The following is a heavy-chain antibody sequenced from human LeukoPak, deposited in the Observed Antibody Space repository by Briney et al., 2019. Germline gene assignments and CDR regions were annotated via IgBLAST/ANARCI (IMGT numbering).Heavy chain of an antibody. CDR1: GGSISSGRYY. Sequence: SETLSLTCNVSGGSISSGRYYWSWIRQPAGKGLEWIGRIYTRGSTNYNPSLKSRVTMSVDTSKNQFSLKLSSVTAADTAVYYCATDGMVRGPDAWFDSWGQGTLVTVSS. D-gene: IGHD3-10*01. V-gene: IGHV4-61*02. CDR3: ATDGMVRGPDAWFDS. J-gene: IGHJ5*01. CDR2: IYTRGST.